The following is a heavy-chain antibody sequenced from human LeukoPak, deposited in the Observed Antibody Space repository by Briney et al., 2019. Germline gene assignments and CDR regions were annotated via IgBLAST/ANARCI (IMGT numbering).Heavy chain of an antibody. Sequence: GGSLRLSCAASGFTVSHNHMSWVRQAPGEGLEWVSVIYSGGSTYSADSVRGRFTISRDNPKNTVYLQMNSLRAEDTAVYYCAKDSGYALWFGELLYPHYGMDVWGQGTTVTVSS. D-gene: IGHD3-10*01. CDR2: IYSGGST. CDR1: GFTVSHNH. V-gene: IGHV3-53*01. J-gene: IGHJ6*02. CDR3: AKDSGYALWFGELLYPHYGMDV.